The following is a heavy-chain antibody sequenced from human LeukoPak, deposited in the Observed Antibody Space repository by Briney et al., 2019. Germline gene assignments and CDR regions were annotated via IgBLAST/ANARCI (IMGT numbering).Heavy chain of an antibody. D-gene: IGHD1-26*01. CDR1: GFTFSSCW. V-gene: IGHV3-7*03. CDR3: ARDGYSGSYYRLYYFFMDV. J-gene: IGHJ6*03. Sequence: GGSLRLSCAASGFTFSSCWMNWVRQAPGKGLEGVANIKQDGTEKYFVDSVKGRFTISRDNSENTLYLQMNSLRGQDTAVYYCARDGYSGSYYRLYYFFMDVWGKGTTVTVSS. CDR2: IKQDGTEK.